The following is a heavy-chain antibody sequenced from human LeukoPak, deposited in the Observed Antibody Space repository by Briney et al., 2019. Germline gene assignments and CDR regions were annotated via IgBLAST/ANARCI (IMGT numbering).Heavy chain of an antibody. CDR2: INPNSGGT. D-gene: IGHD5-12*01. CDR1: GYTFTGYY. Sequence: GASVKVSCKASGYTFTGYYMHWVRQAPGQGLEWMGWINPNSGGTNYAQKFQGRVTMTRDTSISTAYMELSRLRSDDTAVYYCARDFYLVATIVDYWGQGTLVTVSS. CDR3: ARDFYLVATIVDY. J-gene: IGHJ4*02. V-gene: IGHV1-2*02.